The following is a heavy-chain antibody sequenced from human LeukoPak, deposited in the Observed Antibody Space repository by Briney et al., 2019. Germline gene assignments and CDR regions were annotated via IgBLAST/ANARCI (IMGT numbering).Heavy chain of an antibody. CDR3: ARIQSLAAFDI. CDR2: IYYSGST. CDR1: GGSISSYY. J-gene: IGHJ3*02. Sequence: SETLSLTCTVSGGSISSYYWSWIRQPPGKGLEWIGYIYYSGSTNYNPSLKSRVTISVDTSKNQFSLKLSSVTAADTAVYYCARIQSLAAFDIWGQGTMVTVSS. V-gene: IGHV4-59*01.